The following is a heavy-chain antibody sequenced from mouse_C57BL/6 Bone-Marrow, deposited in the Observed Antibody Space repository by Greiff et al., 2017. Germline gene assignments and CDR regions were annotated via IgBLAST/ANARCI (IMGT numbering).Heavy chain of an antibody. Sequence: VPLQQPGAELVKPGASVKLSCKASGYTFTSYWMHWVKQRPGQGLEWIGMIHPNSGSTNYNEKFKSKATLTVDKSSSTAYMQLSSLTSEDSAVYYCAREIDGYYGYAMDYWGQGTSVTGSS. V-gene: IGHV1-64*01. CDR2: IHPNSGST. D-gene: IGHD2-3*01. CDR3: AREIDGYYGYAMDY. CDR1: GYTFTSYW. J-gene: IGHJ4*01.